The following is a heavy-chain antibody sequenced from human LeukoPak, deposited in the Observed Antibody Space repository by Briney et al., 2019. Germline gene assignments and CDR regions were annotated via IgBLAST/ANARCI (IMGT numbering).Heavy chain of an antibody. J-gene: IGHJ1*01. D-gene: IGHD6-13*01. V-gene: IGHV1-69*05. CDR2: IIPIFGTA. Sequence: SVKVSCKASGGTFISYAISWVRQAPGQGLEWMGGIIPIFGTANYAQKFQGRVTITTDESTSTAYMELSSLRSGDTAVYYCATISAAAGITEYFQHWGQGTLVTVSS. CDR1: GGTFISYA. CDR3: ATISAAAGITEYFQH.